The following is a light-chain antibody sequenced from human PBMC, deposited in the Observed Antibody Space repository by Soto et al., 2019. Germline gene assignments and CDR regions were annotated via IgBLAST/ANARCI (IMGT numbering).Light chain of an antibody. Sequence: QSALTQPPSASGSPGQSVTISCTGTSSDVGGYNYVSWYQQHPGKAPKLMINEVSNRPSGVPDRFSGSKSGNTASLTVSGLQAEDEADYYCSSYAGSNNVVFGGGTKLTVL. V-gene: IGLV2-8*01. CDR2: EVS. J-gene: IGLJ2*01. CDR1: SSDVGGYNY. CDR3: SSYAGSNNVV.